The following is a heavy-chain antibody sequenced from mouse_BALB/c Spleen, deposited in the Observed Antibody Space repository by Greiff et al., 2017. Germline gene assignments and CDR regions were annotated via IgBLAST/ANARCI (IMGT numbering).Heavy chain of an antibody. J-gene: IGHJ3*01. Sequence: QVQLKQSGAELMKPGASVKISCKATGYTFSSYWIEWVKQRPGHGLEWIGEILPGSGSTNYNEKFKGKATFTADTSSNTAYMQLSSLTSEDSAVYYCARYEGDWFAYWGQGTLVTVSA. CDR3: ARYEGDWFAY. V-gene: IGHV1-9*01. D-gene: IGHD2-12*01. CDR1: GYTFSSYW. CDR2: ILPGSGST.